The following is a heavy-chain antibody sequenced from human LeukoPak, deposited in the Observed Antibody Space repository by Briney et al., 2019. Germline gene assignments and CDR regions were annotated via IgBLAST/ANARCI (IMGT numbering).Heavy chain of an antibody. CDR1: GGSFSGYY. CDR2: INHSGST. V-gene: IGHV4-34*01. Sequence: ASETLSLTCAVYGGSFSGYYWSWIRQPPGKGLEWIGEINHSGSTNYNPSLKSRVTISVDMSKNQFSLKLSSVTAADTAVYYCARGVRYSYGPFDYWGQGTLVTVSS. CDR3: ARGVRYSYGPFDY. J-gene: IGHJ4*02. D-gene: IGHD5-18*01.